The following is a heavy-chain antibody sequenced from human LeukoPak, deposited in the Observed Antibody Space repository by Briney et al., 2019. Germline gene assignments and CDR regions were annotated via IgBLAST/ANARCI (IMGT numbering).Heavy chain of an antibody. J-gene: IGHJ4*02. CDR1: GGSISSSSYY. CDR2: IYYSGST. CDR3: ARLDGLQLDY. D-gene: IGHD5-24*01. Sequence: SETLSLTCTVSGGSISSSSYYWGWIRQPPGKGLEWIGSIYYSGSTYYNPFLKSRVTISVDTSKNQFSLKLSSVTAADTAVYYCARLDGLQLDYWGQGTLVTVSS. V-gene: IGHV4-39*01.